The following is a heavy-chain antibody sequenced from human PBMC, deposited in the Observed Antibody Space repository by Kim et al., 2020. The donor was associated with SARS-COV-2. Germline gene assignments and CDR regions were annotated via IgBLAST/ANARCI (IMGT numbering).Heavy chain of an antibody. Sequence: GGFLRLSCTASGFTFSSHWMHWVRQAPGKGLVWVSRTNADGSDTAYADSVKGRFTISRDNAKSTLYLQMNSLRAEDTAVYYCANARWLIYWGQGTLVTVSS. CDR1: GFTFSSHW. D-gene: IGHD6-19*01. J-gene: IGHJ4*02. CDR3: ANARWLIY. CDR2: TNADGSDT. V-gene: IGHV3-74*01.